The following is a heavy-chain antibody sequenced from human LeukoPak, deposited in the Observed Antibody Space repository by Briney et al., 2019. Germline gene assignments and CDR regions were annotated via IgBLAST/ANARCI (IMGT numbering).Heavy chain of an antibody. Sequence: GASVKVSCKASGYTFTGYYMHWVRQAPGQGLEWMGWINPNSGGTNYAQKFQGRVTMTRDTSISTAYMELTRLRSDGTAVYYCARVPDYGDYTFDYWGQGTLVTVSS. CDR2: INPNSGGT. CDR3: ARVPDYGDYTFDY. D-gene: IGHD4-17*01. J-gene: IGHJ4*02. CDR1: GYTFTGYY. V-gene: IGHV1-2*02.